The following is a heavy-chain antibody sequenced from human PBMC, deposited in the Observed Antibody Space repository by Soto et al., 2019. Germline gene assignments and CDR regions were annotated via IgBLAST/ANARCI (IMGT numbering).Heavy chain of an antibody. CDR1: GFTFSSYA. V-gene: IGHV3-23*01. J-gene: IGHJ6*02. D-gene: IGHD3-10*01. CDR2: VSAGGDMT. CDR3: ARGDRGGSGSQASYYYSSLDV. Sequence: DVQLLESGGHLVQPGGSLRLSCAASGFTFSSYAMSWVRQAPGKGLEWVSSVSAGGDMTYYSDSLKGRFTISRDNSNNALFLQMNSLRIEDTALYYCARGDRGGSGSQASYYYSSLDVWGQGATVTVS.